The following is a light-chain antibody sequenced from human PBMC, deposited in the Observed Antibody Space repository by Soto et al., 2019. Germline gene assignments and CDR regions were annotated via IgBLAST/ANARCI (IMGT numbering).Light chain of an antibody. V-gene: IGLV2-14*01. CDR2: EVT. CDR1: SSDIGAYNY. CDR3: TSSTSGSLYV. Sequence: QSVLTQPASVSGSPGQSITISCTGTSSDIGAYNYVSWYQQHPGEAPKLLIYEVTYRPSGVSNRFSGSKSGNTASLTISGLQAEDEADYFCTSSTSGSLYVFGTGTKVTV. J-gene: IGLJ1*01.